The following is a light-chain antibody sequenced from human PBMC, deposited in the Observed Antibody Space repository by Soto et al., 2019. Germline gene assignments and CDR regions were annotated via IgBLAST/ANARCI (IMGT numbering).Light chain of an antibody. CDR2: EVT. J-gene: IGLJ1*01. V-gene: IGLV2-8*01. CDR1: SSDVGGYNY. Sequence: QAVVTQPPSASGSPGQSVTISCTGTSSDVGGYNYVAWFQQHPGKAPKLMIYEVTKRPSGVPDRFSGSKSGNTASLTVSGLQAEDEADYYCSSYAGSSTYVFGTGTQLTVL. CDR3: SSYAGSSTYV.